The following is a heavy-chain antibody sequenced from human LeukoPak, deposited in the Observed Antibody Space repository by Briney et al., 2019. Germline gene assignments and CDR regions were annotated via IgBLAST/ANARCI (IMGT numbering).Heavy chain of an antibody. V-gene: IGHV4-38-2*01. D-gene: IGHD3-10*01. CDR1: GYSISSGYY. Sequence: SETLSLTCAVSGYSISSGYYWGWIRQPPGKGLEWIGSIYHSGSTYYNPSLKSRVTISVDTSMNQFSLKLSSVTAADTAVYYCARAPDMVRGVSLEFDPWGQGTLVTVSS. J-gene: IGHJ5*02. CDR3: ARAPDMVRGVSLEFDP. CDR2: IYHSGST.